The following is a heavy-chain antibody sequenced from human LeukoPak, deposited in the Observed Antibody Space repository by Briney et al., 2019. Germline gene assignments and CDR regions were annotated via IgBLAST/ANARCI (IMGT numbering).Heavy chain of an antibody. CDR2: IKSKTDGGTT. Sequence: PGGSLRLSCAASGFTFSNAWMSWVRQAPGKGLEWVGRIKSKTDGGTTDYAAPVKGRFTISRDDSKNTLYLQMNSLKTEDTAVYYCTTDHVWFGELSSPRIFDYWGQGTLVTVSS. V-gene: IGHV3-15*01. CDR1: GFTFSNAW. CDR3: TTDHVWFGELSSPRIFDY. J-gene: IGHJ4*02. D-gene: IGHD3-10*01.